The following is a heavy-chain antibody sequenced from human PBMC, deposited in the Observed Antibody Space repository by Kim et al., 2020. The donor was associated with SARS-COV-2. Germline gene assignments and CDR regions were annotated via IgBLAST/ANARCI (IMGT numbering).Heavy chain of an antibody. D-gene: IGHD3-10*01. Sequence: SVKGRFTISRDNSKNTLYLQMNSLRAEDTAVYYCARIFGPRNYYYYGMDVWGQGTTVTVSS. CDR3: ARIFGPRNYYYYGMDV. V-gene: IGHV3-30*01. J-gene: IGHJ6*02.